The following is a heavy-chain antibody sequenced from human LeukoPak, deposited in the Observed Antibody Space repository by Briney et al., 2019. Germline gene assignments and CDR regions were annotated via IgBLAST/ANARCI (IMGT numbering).Heavy chain of an antibody. J-gene: IGHJ4*02. CDR1: GGSISSSSYY. CDR2: IYYSGST. CDR3: ARDGSRYGSGHFDY. V-gene: IGHV4-39*07. D-gene: IGHD3-10*01. Sequence: SETLSLTCTVSGGSISSSSYYWGWIRQPPGKGLEWIGSIYYSGSTNYNPSLKSRVIVSIDMSKNQFSLKLRSVTAADTAVYYCARDGSRYGSGHFDYWGQGILVTVSS.